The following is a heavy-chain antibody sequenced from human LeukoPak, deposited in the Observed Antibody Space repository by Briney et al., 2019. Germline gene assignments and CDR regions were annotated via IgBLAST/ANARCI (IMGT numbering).Heavy chain of an antibody. J-gene: IGHJ4*02. D-gene: IGHD6-13*01. V-gene: IGHV4-39*01. CDR2: IYFSGST. CDR3: ARYSSSWIYYFDY. CDR1: GGSISSSSTYY. Sequence: SETLSLTCTVSGGSISSSSTYYWGWIRQPPGKGLEWIGSIYFSGSTHYNASLQSRASISVDTSKNQFSLKLSSVTATDTAVYYCARYSSSWIYYFDYWGQGTLVTVSS.